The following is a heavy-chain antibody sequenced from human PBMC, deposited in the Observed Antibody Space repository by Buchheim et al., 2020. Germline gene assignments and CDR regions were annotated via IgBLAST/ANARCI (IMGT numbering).Heavy chain of an antibody. CDR3: ARGNNMIVVVPQG. V-gene: IGHV4-31*03. CDR1: GGSISSGGYY. J-gene: IGHJ4*02. D-gene: IGHD3-22*01. Sequence: QVQLQQWGAGLLKPSETLSLTCTVSGGSISSGGYYWSWIRQHPGKGLEWIGYIYYSGSTYYNPSLKSRVTISVDTSKNPFSLKLSSVTAADTAVYYCARGNNMIVVVPQGWGQGTL. CDR2: IYYSGST.